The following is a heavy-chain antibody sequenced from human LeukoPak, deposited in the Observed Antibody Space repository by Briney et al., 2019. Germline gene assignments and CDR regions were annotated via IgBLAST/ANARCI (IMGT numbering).Heavy chain of an antibody. J-gene: IGHJ4*02. Sequence: RRGTSVRLSWAASGVSYRTYAMSWVRQAPGKGLEWVSAISDNSGRTYYADSVKGRFTISRDNSKNTLVQMNSLRAEDTAVYYCAREGRSYDYVWGSYRSSFDYWGQGTLVTVSS. D-gene: IGHD3-16*02. CDR1: GVSYRTYA. CDR2: ISDNSGRT. V-gene: IGHV3-23*01. CDR3: AREGRSYDYVWGSYRSSFDY.